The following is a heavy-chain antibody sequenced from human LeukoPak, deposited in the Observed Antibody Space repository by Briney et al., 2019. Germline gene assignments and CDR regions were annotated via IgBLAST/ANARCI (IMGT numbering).Heavy chain of an antibody. J-gene: IGHJ5*02. Sequence: PGGSLRLSCAASGFTFSSYAMSWVCQAPGKGPEWVSDITGSGYTHYADSVKGRFTISRDNSKDTLYLQMSSLRAEDTALYYCAKGDTSGTALHWFDPWGQGTLVTVSS. D-gene: IGHD1-1*01. CDR2: ITGSGYT. CDR1: GFTFSSYA. V-gene: IGHV3-23*01. CDR3: AKGDTSGTALHWFDP.